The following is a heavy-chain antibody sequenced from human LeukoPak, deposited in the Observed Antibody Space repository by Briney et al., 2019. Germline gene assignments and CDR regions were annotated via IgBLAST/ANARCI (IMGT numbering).Heavy chain of an antibody. V-gene: IGHV3-23*01. CDR2: ISDSGST. D-gene: IGHD6-13*01. CDR3: AKDWPSEWQQLPDYDAVDV. J-gene: IGHJ3*01. CDR1: GFTFSNYA. Sequence: GGSLRLSCAASGFTFSNYAMTWVRQAPGKGLEWVSTISDSGSTFYADSVKGRFTISRDNSKNTLFLQMNGLRADDTAVYYCAKDWPSEWQQLPDYDAVDVWGQGTLVTVSS.